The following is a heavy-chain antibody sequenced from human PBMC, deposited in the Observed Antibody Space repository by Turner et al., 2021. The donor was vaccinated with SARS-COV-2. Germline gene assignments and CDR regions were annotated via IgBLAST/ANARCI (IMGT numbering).Heavy chain of an antibody. CDR2: IYYSGST. CDR1: GGSISSSSYY. Sequence: QLQLQESGPGLVKPSETLSLTCTVSGGSISSSSYYWGWIRQPPGKGLEWIGSIYYSGSTYYNPSLKSRVTITVETSKNHFSLKLSSVTAADTALYYCARHWEVAAAAYLARFDPWGQGTLVTVSS. CDR3: ARHWEVAAAAYLARFDP. V-gene: IGHV4-39*01. D-gene: IGHD6-13*01. J-gene: IGHJ5*02.